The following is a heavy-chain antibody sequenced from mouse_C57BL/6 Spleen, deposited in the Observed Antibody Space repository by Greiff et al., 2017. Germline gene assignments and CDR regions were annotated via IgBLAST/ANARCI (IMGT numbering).Heavy chain of an antibody. CDR1: GYTFTSYW. V-gene: IGHV1-7*01. CDR2: INPSSGYT. Sequence: QVQLQQSGAELAKPGASVKLSCKASGYTFTSYWMHWVKQRPGQGLEWIGYINPSSGYTKYNQKFKDKATLTADKSSSTAYMQLSSLTYEDSAVYYCARQKEIVFYAMDYWGQGTSVTVSS. CDR3: ARQKEIVFYAMDY. J-gene: IGHJ4*01.